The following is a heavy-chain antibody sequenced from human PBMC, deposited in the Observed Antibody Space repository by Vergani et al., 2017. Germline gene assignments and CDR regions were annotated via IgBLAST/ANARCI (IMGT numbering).Heavy chain of an antibody. V-gene: IGHV1-2*06. D-gene: IGHD2-2*02. CDR3: ARDHPRYCSSTSCYTGDY. Sequence: QVQLVQSGAEVKKPRASVKVSCKASGYTFTGYYMHWVRQAPGQGLEWMGRINPNSGGTNYAQKFQGRVTMTRDTSISTAYMELSRLRSDDTAVYYCARDHPRYCSSTSCYTGDYWGQGTLVTVSS. CDR1: GYTFTGYY. CDR2: INPNSGGT. J-gene: IGHJ4*02.